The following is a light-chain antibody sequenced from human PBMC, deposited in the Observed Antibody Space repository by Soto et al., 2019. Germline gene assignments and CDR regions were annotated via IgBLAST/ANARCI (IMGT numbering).Light chain of an antibody. J-gene: IGKJ1*01. Sequence: DIVLTQSPGTLSLSPGERATLSCRASQSVSSGHLAWYQQKPGQAPRLLIYSASNRATGIPDRFSGSGSETDFTLTISRLEPEDFAVYHCQQYGSSPPTWTFGQGTKVEIK. CDR1: QSVSSGH. V-gene: IGKV3-20*01. CDR3: QQYGSSPPTWT. CDR2: SAS.